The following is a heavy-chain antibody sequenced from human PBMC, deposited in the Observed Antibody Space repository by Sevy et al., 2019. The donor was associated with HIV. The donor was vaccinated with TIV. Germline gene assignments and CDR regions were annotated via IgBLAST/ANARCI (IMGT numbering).Heavy chain of an antibody. V-gene: IGHV4-34*01. Sequence: SETLSLTCAVYGGSFSGYYWSWIRQPPGKGLEWIGEINHSGSTNYNPSLKSRVTISVDKSKNQFSLKLGSVTAADTAVFYCARHCSSTSCSHAFDIWGQGTMVTVSS. CDR2: INHSGST. D-gene: IGHD2-2*01. CDR3: ARHCSSTSCSHAFDI. J-gene: IGHJ3*02. CDR1: GGSFSGYY.